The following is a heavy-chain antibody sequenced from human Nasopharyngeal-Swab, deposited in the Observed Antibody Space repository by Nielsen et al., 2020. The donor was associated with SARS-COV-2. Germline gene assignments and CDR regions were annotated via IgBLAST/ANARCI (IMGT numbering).Heavy chain of an antibody. V-gene: IGHV5-51*01. CDR2: IYPGNSDT. CDR3: ARTYYYDSSGPEYFQH. CDR1: GYSFTSYW. D-gene: IGHD3-22*01. J-gene: IGHJ1*01. Sequence: GESLKISCKGSGYSFTSYWIGWVRQMPGRGLEWMGIIYPGNSDTRYSPSFPGQVNISADTSISTAYLQWSSLKASDTAMYYCARTYYYDSSGPEYFQHWGQGTLVIVSS.